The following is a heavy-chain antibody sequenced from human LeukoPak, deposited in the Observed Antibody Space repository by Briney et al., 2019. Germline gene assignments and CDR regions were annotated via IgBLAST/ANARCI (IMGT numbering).Heavy chain of an antibody. CDR1: GYTFTDYY. CDR2: INPKSGGT. D-gene: IGHD2-21*02. J-gene: IGHJ4*02. Sequence: ASVKVSCKASGYTFTDYYLHWVRQAPGQGLQWMGWINPKSGGTSYAQMFQGRVTMTRDTSISTAYMELSSLRSDDTAVYYCARGYCSGDCFTLFDYWGQGTLVTVSS. CDR3: ARGYCSGDCFTLFDY. V-gene: IGHV1-2*02.